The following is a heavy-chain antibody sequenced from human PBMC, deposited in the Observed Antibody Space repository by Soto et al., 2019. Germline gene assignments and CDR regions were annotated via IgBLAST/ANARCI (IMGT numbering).Heavy chain of an antibody. D-gene: IGHD2-8*02. V-gene: IGHV3-7*01. CDR1: GFTFNGYW. Sequence: GSLRLSCAASGFTFNGYWMSWVRQAPGKGLEWVANIKGDGSEKDYVDSVKGRFTISRDNAKKSLYLQMNSLRAEDTAMYYCARINPGGYELVEYWGLGTLVSV. CDR3: ARINPGGYELVEY. CDR2: IKGDGSEK. J-gene: IGHJ1*01.